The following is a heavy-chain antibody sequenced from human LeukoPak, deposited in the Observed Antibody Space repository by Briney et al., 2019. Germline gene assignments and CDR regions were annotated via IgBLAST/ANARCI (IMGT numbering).Heavy chain of an antibody. D-gene: IGHD6-19*01. J-gene: IGHJ1*01. CDR2: ISSSGSTI. CDR3: ARDRYSSGWYGYFQH. CDR1: GFTFSSYE. V-gene: IGHV3-48*03. Sequence: GGSLRLSCAASGFTFSSYEMNWVRQAPGKGLKWVSYISSSGSTIYYADSVKGRFTISRDNAKNSLYLQMNSLRAEDTAVYYCARDRYSSGWYGYFQHWGQGTLVTVSS.